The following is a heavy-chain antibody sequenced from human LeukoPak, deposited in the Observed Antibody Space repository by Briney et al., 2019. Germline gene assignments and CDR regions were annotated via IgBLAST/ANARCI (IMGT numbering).Heavy chain of an antibody. CDR2: ISRSGDTI. J-gene: IGHJ4*02. Sequence: GGSLRLSCAASGFTFSRYEMNWVRQAPGKGLEWVSYISRSGDTIYFADSVKGRFTISRDNAKNTLYLQMNSLTVEDTAVYYCARDGLTETTRDSDYWGQGTLVTVSS. D-gene: IGHD4-11*01. CDR3: ARDGLTETTRDSDY. CDR1: GFTFSRYE. V-gene: IGHV3-48*03.